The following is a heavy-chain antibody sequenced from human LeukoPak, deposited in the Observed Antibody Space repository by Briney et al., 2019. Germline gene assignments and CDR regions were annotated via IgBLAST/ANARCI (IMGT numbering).Heavy chain of an antibody. Sequence: GGSLRLSCAASGFTFSNYWMYWVRQDPGKGLLWGSRINNDGSSTVYADSVKGRFTISRDNAKNTLYLQMNSLRAADTAVYYCARGGNYGTLDFWGQGTLVTVSS. CDR1: GFTFSNYW. V-gene: IGHV3-74*03. J-gene: IGHJ4*02. CDR3: ARGGNYGTLDF. CDR2: INNDGSST. D-gene: IGHD1-7*01.